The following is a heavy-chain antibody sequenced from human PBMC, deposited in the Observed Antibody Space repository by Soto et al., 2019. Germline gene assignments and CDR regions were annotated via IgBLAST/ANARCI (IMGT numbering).Heavy chain of an antibody. J-gene: IGHJ4*02. Sequence: EVDLVESGGGLAQPGRSRRLSCVASGFTFDDHGMHWVRQIPGRGLEWVSGSSWNSGSIGYAESVKGRFTIFRDNAKNSLYLEMNSLRQEDTALYYCVRDTSSGWHLKDHWGQGVQVSVSS. V-gene: IGHV3-9*01. D-gene: IGHD3-9*01. CDR3: VRDTSSGWHLKDH. CDR2: SSWNSGSI. CDR1: GFTFDDHG.